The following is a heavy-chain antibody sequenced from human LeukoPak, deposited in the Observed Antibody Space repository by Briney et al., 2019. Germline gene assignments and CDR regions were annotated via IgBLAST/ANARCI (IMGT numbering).Heavy chain of an antibody. CDR2: INHSGST. CDR3: ARGDCSSTSCYIEGWFDP. J-gene: IGHJ5*02. CDR1: GGSFSGYY. D-gene: IGHD2-2*01. V-gene: IGHV4-34*01. Sequence: SETLSLTCAVYGGSFSGYYWSWIRQPPGKGLEWIGEINHSGSTNYNPSLKSQVTISVDTSKNQFSLRLSSVTAADTAVYYCARGDCSSTSCYIEGWFDPWGQGTLVTVSS.